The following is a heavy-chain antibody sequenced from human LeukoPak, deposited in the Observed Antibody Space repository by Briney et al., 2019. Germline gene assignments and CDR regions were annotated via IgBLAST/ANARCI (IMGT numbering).Heavy chain of an antibody. Sequence: GGSLRLSCAASGFTFSNHAMSWVRQAPGKGLEWVSAISGTGGTTYYADSVKGRFTISRDNSKNTLYLQMNSLRAEDTAVYYCAKRQLGHIDYWGQGTLVIVSS. V-gene: IGHV3-23*01. CDR3: AKRQLGHIDY. CDR1: GFTFSNHA. J-gene: IGHJ4*02. CDR2: ISGTGGTT. D-gene: IGHD6-6*01.